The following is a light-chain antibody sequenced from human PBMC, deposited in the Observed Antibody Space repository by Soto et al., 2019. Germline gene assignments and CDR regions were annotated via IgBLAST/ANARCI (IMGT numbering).Light chain of an antibody. J-gene: IGKJ4*01. V-gene: IGKV3-11*01. CDR3: QQHRDWPLT. Sequence: EIVLIQSPATLSLSPGERATLSCRASQSVSSSLAWYQQNPGQAPRLLIFDASNRATGIPVRFSGSGSGTDFTLPISSLEPEDFKVYYCQQHRDWPLTFGGGTRVEIK. CDR1: QSVSSS. CDR2: DAS.